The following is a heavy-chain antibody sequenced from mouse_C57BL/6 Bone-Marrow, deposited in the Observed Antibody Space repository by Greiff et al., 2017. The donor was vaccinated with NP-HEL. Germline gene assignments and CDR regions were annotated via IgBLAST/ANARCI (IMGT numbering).Heavy chain of an antibody. D-gene: IGHD1-1*01. V-gene: IGHV5-6*02. CDR1: GFTFSSYG. CDR2: ISSGGSYT. J-gene: IGHJ2*01. Sequence: EVKLVESGGDLVKPGGSLKLSCAASGFTFSSYGMSWVRQTPDKRLEWVATISSGGSYTYYPDSVKGRFTISRANAKNTLYLQMSSLKSEDTAMYYCASHYYGSSYLPFDYWGQGTTLTVSS. CDR3: ASHYYGSSYLPFDY.